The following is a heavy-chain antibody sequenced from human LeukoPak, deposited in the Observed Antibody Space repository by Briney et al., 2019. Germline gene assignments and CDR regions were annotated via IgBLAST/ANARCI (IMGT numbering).Heavy chain of an antibody. J-gene: IGHJ4*02. CDR3: VRRQGSYFDTSGYYYG. CDR2: IKQDGSEK. V-gene: IGHV3-7*01. CDR1: GFTLSSYW. Sequence: PGGSLRLSCAASGFTLSSYWMSWVRQAPGKWLEWVANIKQDGSEKYYVDSVKGRFTISRDNAKNSLYLQMNSLRAEDTAVYYCVRRQGSYFDTSGYYYGWGQGTLVTVSS. D-gene: IGHD3-22*01.